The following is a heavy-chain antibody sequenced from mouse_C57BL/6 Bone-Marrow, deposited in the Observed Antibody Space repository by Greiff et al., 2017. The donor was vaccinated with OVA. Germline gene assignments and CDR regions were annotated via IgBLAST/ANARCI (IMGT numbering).Heavy chain of an antibody. CDR3: ARIAEGWLLGFAY. D-gene: IGHD2-3*01. CDR2: LGWDGAN. J-gene: IGHJ3*01. CDR1: GFSLSTFGMG. V-gene: IGHV8-8*01. Sequence: QVTLKVSGPGILQPSQTLSLTCSFSGFSLSTFGMGVVWIRQPSGKGLEWLAHLGWDGANYYNPVLKSGLPIVKDTSKKQVFLKSGHVDTAYTATYYGARIAEGWLLGFAYWGQGTLVTVSA.